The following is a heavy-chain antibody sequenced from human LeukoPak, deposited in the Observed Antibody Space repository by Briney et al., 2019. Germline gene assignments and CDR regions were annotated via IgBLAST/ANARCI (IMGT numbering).Heavy chain of an antibody. Sequence: SETLSLTCTVSGGSIRSSSYYWGWIRQPPGKGLEWIGSIYYSGSTYYNPSLKSRVTISVDTSKNQFSLKLSSVTAADTAVYYCATVTSGWYLDAFDIWGQGTMVTVSS. CDR2: IYYSGST. D-gene: IGHD6-19*01. CDR3: ATVTSGWYLDAFDI. V-gene: IGHV4-39*01. J-gene: IGHJ3*02. CDR1: GGSIRSSSYY.